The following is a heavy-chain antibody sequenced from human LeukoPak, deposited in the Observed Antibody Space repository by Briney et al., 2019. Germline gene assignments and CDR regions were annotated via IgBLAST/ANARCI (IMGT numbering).Heavy chain of an antibody. CDR3: ASAMIGVPDDAFDI. Sequence: SETLSLTCAVYGGXFSGYYWSWIRQPPGKGLEWIGEINHSGDTNYNPSLKSRVTISVDTSKNQFSLKLSSVTAADTAVYYCASAMIGVPDDAFDIWGQGTMVTVSS. D-gene: IGHD3-22*01. V-gene: IGHV4-34*01. CDR1: GGXFSGYY. J-gene: IGHJ3*02. CDR2: INHSGDT.